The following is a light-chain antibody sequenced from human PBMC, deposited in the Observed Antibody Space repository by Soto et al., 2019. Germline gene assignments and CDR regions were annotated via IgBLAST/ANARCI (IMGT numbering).Light chain of an antibody. CDR3: QQYGSSPLT. J-gene: IGKJ4*01. CDR1: QSVDSN. CDR2: DAS. Sequence: EIVLTQSPGTLSLSPGQRATLSCRVSQSVDSNFAWYQQRPGQAPRLLIYDASNRATGIPARFSGSGSGTDFTLTISSLEPEDFAVYYCQQYGSSPLTFGGGTKVDNK. V-gene: IGKV3-20*01.